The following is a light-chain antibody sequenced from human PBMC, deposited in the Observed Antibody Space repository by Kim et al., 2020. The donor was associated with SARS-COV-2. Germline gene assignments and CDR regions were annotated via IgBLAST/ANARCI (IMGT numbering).Light chain of an antibody. CDR2: DVS. Sequence: QSITISCTGTSSDVGGYNYVSWYQQHPGKAPKLMIYDVSNRPSGVSNRFSGSKSGNTASLTISGLQAEDEADYYCSSYTSSSTFVVFGGGNQLTVL. CDR3: SSYTSSSTFVV. J-gene: IGLJ2*01. CDR1: SSDVGGYNY. V-gene: IGLV2-14*03.